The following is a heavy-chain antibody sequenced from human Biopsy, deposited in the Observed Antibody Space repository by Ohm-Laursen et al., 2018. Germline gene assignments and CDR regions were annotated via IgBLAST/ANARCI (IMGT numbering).Heavy chain of an antibody. J-gene: IGHJ5*01. CDR1: GFSFSDNY. V-gene: IGHV3-72*01. CDR3: ARAGRYCSGGGCYSWFDS. Sequence: SLRLSCAASGFSFSDNYMDWVRQAPGKGLEWVGRIRDKANSYTTDCAASVKGRFTISRDDSKNSLYLQMNSLKTEDTALYYCARAGRYCSGGGCYSWFDSWGQGTLVTVSS. CDR2: IRDKANSYTT. D-gene: IGHD2-15*01.